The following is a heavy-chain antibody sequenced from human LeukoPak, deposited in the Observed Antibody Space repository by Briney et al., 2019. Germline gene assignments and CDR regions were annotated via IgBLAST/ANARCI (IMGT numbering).Heavy chain of an antibody. CDR3: ARAIVVIPAAIRY. CDR2: ISGSGGST. Sequence: GGSLRLSCAASGITFSSHGMSWVRQAPGKGLEWDSSISGSGGSTYYADSVKGRFTISRDNSKNTLYLQMNSLRAEDTAVYYCARAIVVIPAAIRYWGQGTLVTVSS. D-gene: IGHD2-2*01. V-gene: IGHV3-23*01. CDR1: GITFSSHG. J-gene: IGHJ4*02.